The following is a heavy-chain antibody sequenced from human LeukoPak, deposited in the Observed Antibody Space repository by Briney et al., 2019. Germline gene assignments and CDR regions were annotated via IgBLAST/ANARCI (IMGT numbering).Heavy chain of an antibody. CDR2: ISSSSSTI. J-gene: IGHJ4*02. CDR3: ARGVGANGSYFFDY. CDR1: GFTFSSYS. Sequence: PGGSLRLSCAASGFTFSSYSVNWVRQAPGKGLEWVSYISSSSSTIYYADSVKGRSTVSRDNAKNSLYLQMNSLRDGDTAVYYCARGVGANGSYFFDYWGQGTLVTVSS. D-gene: IGHD1-26*01. V-gene: IGHV3-48*02.